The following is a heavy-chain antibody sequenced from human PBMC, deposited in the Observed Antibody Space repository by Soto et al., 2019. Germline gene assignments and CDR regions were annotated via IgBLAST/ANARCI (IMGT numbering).Heavy chain of an antibody. Sequence: SVKVTYKATAYSITSYVISWVPQAPGQGLEWMGWISAYNGNTNYAQKLQGRVTMTTDTSTSTAYMELRSLRSDDTAVYYCAREAWDSSAYPPDYWGQGTLVTVSS. CDR1: AYSITSYV. V-gene: IGHV1-18*01. D-gene: IGHD3-22*01. CDR3: AREAWDSSAYPPDY. J-gene: IGHJ4*02. CDR2: ISAYNGNT.